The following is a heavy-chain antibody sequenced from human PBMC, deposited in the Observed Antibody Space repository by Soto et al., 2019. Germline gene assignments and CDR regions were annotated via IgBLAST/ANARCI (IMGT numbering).Heavy chain of an antibody. J-gene: IGHJ4*02. CDR1: GGSFSAYY. CDR3: ARGYVDSVELDY. V-gene: IGHV4-34*01. Sequence: QVQLQQWGAGLLKPSETLSLTCAVYGGSFSAYYWSWIRQPPGKGLECIGEINHSGRTNYNPSLKSRVTIPDDTSKNQFSLRVTSVTAADTDVYYCARGYVDSVELDYWGQGTLVTVSS. CDR2: INHSGRT. D-gene: IGHD3-16*01.